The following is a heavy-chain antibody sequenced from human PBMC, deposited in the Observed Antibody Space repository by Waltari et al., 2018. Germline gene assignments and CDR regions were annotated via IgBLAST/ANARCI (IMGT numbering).Heavy chain of an antibody. CDR3: ARDGGIAAAGTLYFDY. Sequence: EVQLVESGGGLVQPGGSLRLSCAASGFTFSSYWMSWVRQAPGNGLEWVANRKQDGSEKYYVDSVKGRFTISRDNAKNSLYLQMNSLRAEDTAVYYCARDGGIAAAGTLYFDYWGQGTLVTVSS. J-gene: IGHJ4*02. CDR1: GFTFSSYW. CDR2: RKQDGSEK. D-gene: IGHD6-13*01. V-gene: IGHV3-7*01.